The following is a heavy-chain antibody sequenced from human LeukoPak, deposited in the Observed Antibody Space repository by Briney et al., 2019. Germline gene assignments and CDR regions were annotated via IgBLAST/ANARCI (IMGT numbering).Heavy chain of an antibody. CDR3: ARDSSGLWFGELCDY. V-gene: IGHV1-2*06. Sequence: ASVKVSRKASGYTFSGHYMHWVRQAPGQGLEWMGRINPNSGGTNYAQKFQGRVTMIRDTSISTAYMELSRLRSDDTAVYYCARDSSGLWFGELCDYWGQGTLVTVSS. J-gene: IGHJ4*02. D-gene: IGHD3-10*01. CDR2: INPNSGGT. CDR1: GYTFSGHY.